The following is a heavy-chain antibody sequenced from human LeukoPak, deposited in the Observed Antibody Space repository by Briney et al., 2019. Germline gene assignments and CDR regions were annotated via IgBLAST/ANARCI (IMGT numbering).Heavy chain of an antibody. CDR1: GGSISSGGYS. CDR2: IYHSGST. J-gene: IGHJ3*02. V-gene: IGHV4-30-2*01. D-gene: IGHD2-2*01. Sequence: PSQTLSLTCAVSGGSISSGGYSWSWIRQPPGKGLEWIGYIYHSGSTYYNPSLKSRVTISVDRSKNQFSLKLSSVTAADTAVYYCARGSEYLLDASDIWGQGTMVTVSS. CDR3: ARGSEYLLDASDI.